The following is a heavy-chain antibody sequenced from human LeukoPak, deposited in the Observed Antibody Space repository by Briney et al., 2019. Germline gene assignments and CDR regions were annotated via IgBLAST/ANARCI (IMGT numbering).Heavy chain of an antibody. D-gene: IGHD1-1*01. CDR2: ISSSSSYT. Sequence: AGGSLRLSCAASGFTFSDYYMSWIRQAPGKGLEWVSYISSSSSYTNYADSVKGRFTISRDNAKNMLYLQMNSLRAEDTAVYYCATERAGTSGYIVFDNWGQGTLVTVSS. V-gene: IGHV3-11*06. CDR1: GFTFSDYY. J-gene: IGHJ4*02. CDR3: ATERAGTSGYIVFDN.